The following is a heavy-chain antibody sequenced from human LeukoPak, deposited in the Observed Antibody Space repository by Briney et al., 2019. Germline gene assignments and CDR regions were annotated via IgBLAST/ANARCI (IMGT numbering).Heavy chain of an antibody. Sequence: PGGSLRLSCAASGITVNTNYMSWVRQAPGKGLEWVSIIYSGGATFYADSVKGRFTISRESSKNTLWLQVNSLTAEDTAVYYCARLHYDVLTGPFDYWGQGTLVTVSS. J-gene: IGHJ4*02. CDR3: ARLHYDVLTGPFDY. CDR2: IYSGGAT. D-gene: IGHD3-9*01. CDR1: GITVNTNY. V-gene: IGHV3-66*04.